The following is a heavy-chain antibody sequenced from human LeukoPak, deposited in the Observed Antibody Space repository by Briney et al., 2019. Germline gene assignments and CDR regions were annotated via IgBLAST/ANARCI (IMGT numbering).Heavy chain of an antibody. D-gene: IGHD2-2*01. CDR1: GGTFSSYA. J-gene: IGHJ6*03. CDR2: IIPIFGTA. Sequence: ASVKVSCKASGGTFSSYAISWVRQAPGQGLEWMGGIIPIFGTANYAQKFQGRVTITTDESTSTAYMELSSLRSEDTAVYYCARAVVVVPAATIYYYYYMDVWGKGTTVTVSS. CDR3: ARAVVVVPAATIYYYYYMDV. V-gene: IGHV1-69*05.